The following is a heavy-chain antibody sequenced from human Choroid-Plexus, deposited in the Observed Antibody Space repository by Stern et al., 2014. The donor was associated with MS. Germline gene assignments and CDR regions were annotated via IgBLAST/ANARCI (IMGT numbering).Heavy chain of an antibody. CDR2: VSYDGSNK. CDR3: AKDRQYLTYFFDH. Sequence: QVQLVQSGGGVVQPGRPLRLSCVASGFTLGSRAMHWVRQAPGQGLEWVAGVSYDGSNKYYADSVKGRFTISRDNSQNTLYMQMSSLRPEDTAVYYCAKDRQYLTYFFDHWGQGSLVTVSS. V-gene: IGHV3-30*18. CDR1: GFTLGSRA. J-gene: IGHJ5*02. D-gene: IGHD2/OR15-2a*01.